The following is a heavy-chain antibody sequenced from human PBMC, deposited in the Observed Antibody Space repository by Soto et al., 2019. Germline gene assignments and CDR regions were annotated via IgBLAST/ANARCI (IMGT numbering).Heavy chain of an antibody. CDR2: IYYSGST. V-gene: IGHV4-59*12. Sequence: SETLSLTCTVSGGSISSYYWSWIRQPPGKGLEWIGYIYYSGSTNFNPSLKSRVTISVDTSKNQFSLKMSSVTAADTALYYCARVERGTATTVVDAFDIWGPGTMVNVSS. CDR1: GGSISSYY. CDR3: ARVERGTATTVVDAFDI. J-gene: IGHJ3*02. D-gene: IGHD1-1*01.